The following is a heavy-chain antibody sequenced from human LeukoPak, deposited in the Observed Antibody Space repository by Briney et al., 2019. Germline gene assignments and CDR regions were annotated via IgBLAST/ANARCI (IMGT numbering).Heavy chain of an antibody. J-gene: IGHJ4*02. CDR2: INPNSGGT. Sequence: ASVKVSCKASGYTFTGYYMHWVRQAPGQGLEWMGWINPNSGGTNYAQKFQGRVTMTRDTSISTAYMELSRLRSDVTAVYYFAREIGSAARGRWGQGTLVTVSS. CDR1: GYTFTGYY. CDR3: AREIGSAARGR. V-gene: IGHV1-2*02. D-gene: IGHD6-13*01.